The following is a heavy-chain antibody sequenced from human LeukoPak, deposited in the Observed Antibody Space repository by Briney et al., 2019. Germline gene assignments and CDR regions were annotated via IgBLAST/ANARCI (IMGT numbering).Heavy chain of an antibody. CDR1: GFTVSSNY. D-gene: IGHD3-10*01. CDR2: IYSGGST. J-gene: IGHJ3*02. Sequence: PGGSLRLSCAASGFTVSSNYMSWVRQAPGKGLEWVSIIYSGGSTYYADPVKGRFTISRDNSKNTLYLQVNSLRAEDTAVYYCARDPRAMVRGVDAFDIWGQGTMVTVSS. V-gene: IGHV3-66*02. CDR3: ARDPRAMVRGVDAFDI.